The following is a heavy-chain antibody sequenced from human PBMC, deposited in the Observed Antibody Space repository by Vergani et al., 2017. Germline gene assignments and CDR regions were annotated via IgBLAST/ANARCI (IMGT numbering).Heavy chain of an antibody. J-gene: IGHJ6*03. CDR3: ARGAGYCSSTSCPPTLRNYYYMDF. V-gene: IGHV3-33*01. CDR1: GFTFSTYG. Sequence: QVQLVESGGGVVQPGRSLRLSCAASGFTFSTYGLHWVRQAPGKGLEWVAVIWYDGSNKYYADSVKGRFTVSRDNSKNTLYRQMNGLRAEDTAVYYCARGAGYCSSTSCPPTLRNYYYMDFWGKGTTVTVSS. D-gene: IGHD2-2*01. CDR2: IWYDGSNK.